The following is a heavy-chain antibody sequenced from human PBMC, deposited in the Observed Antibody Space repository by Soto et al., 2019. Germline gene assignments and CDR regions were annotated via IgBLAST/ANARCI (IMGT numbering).Heavy chain of an antibody. Sequence: QVELQESGPGLVKPSETLSLTCTVSGGSMRSYYWTWIRQPPGKGLEWLGCIYYTGNANYDPSLKSRLTISVDASNNQSSLRLDSVTAADSAIDCCARNRDYGDYDSWGQGTLVTVSS. CDR2: IYYTGNA. D-gene: IGHD4-17*01. J-gene: IGHJ4*02. CDR3: ARNRDYGDYDS. V-gene: IGHV4-59*01. CDR1: GGSMRSYY.